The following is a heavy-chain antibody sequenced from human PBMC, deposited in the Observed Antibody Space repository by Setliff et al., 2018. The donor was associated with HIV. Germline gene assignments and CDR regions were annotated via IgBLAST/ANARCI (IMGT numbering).Heavy chain of an antibody. Sequence: SETLSLTCTVSGASISSGGYYWNWIRQLPGKGLEWIGYILDSGSTYYNPYLRGRLSMSIDTSANQFSVELTSVTAADTALYFCARVPNWGSAPFAYDVWGLGTMVTVSS. D-gene: IGHD7-27*01. J-gene: IGHJ3*01. CDR2: ILDSGST. CDR1: GASISSGGYY. CDR3: ARVPNWGSAPFAYDV. V-gene: IGHV4-31*03.